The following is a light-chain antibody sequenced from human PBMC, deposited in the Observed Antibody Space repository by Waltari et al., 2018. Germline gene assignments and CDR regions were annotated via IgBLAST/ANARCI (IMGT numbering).Light chain of an antibody. CDR2: WAS. CDR3: QQYSSTPLT. V-gene: IGKV4-1*01. J-gene: IGKJ4*01. CDR1: QSLLFHANNKNY. Sequence: DIVMTQSPDSLAVSLGERATINCKSSQSLLFHANNKNYLAWYQERPGHPPNLLISWASTRESGGPDRFSGSGSGTDFTLTISSLQAEDVAVYYCQQYSSTPLTFGGGTKVEIK.